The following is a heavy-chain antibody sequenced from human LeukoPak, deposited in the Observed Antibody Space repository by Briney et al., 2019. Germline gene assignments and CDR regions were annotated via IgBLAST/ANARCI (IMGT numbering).Heavy chain of an antibody. CDR1: GFTFSSYW. D-gene: IGHD6-13*01. V-gene: IGHV3-74*01. CDR2: INSDGSST. J-gene: IGHJ4*02. Sequence: GGSLRLSCAASGFTFSSYWMHWVRQAPGKGLVWVSRINSDGSSTSYADSVKGRFTISRDNAKNTLYLQMNSLRAEDTAVYYCARSGVGIAAATGSDYWGQGTLVTVSS. CDR3: ARSGVGIAAATGSDY.